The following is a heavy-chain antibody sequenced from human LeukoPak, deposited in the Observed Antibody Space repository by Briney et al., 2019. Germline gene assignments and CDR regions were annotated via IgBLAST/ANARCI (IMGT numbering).Heavy chain of an antibody. V-gene: IGHV4-61*01. CDR2: IYYSGST. Sequence: SETLSLTCTVSGGSVNSGSYYWTWIRQPPGKGLEWIGYIYYSGSTNYNPSLKSRVIISVDTSKNQFSLKLSSVTAADTAAYYCARDDYSSGRSDYWGQGTLVTVSS. D-gene: IGHD6-19*01. CDR3: ARDDYSSGRSDY. J-gene: IGHJ4*02. CDR1: GGSVNSGSYY.